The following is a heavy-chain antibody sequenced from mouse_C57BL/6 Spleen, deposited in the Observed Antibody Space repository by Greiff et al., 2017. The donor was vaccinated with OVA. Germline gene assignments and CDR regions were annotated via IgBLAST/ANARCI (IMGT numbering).Heavy chain of an antibody. CDR1: GFTFSDYY. CDR3: ARDQGTTYYFDY. J-gene: IGHJ2*01. V-gene: IGHV5-16*01. D-gene: IGHD3-2*02. Sequence: EVMLVESEGGLVQPGSSMKLSCTASGFTFSDYYMAWVRQVPEKGLEWVANINYDGSSTYYLDSLKSRFIISRDNAKNILYLQMSSLKSEDTATYYCARDQGTTYYFDYWGQGTTLTVSS. CDR2: INYDGSST.